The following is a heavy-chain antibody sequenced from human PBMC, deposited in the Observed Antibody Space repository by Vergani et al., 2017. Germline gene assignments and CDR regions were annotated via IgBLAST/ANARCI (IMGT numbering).Heavy chain of an antibody. J-gene: IGHJ6*02. V-gene: IGHV3-38-3*01. CDR3: ARPYYYGSGTRPMDV. D-gene: IGHD3-10*01. CDR1: GFTVSSNE. Sequence: EVQLVESRGVLVQPGGSLRLSCAASGFTVSSNEMSWVRQAPGKGLEWVSSISGGSTYYADSRKGRFTISRDNSKNTLHLQMNSLRAEDTAVYYCARPYYYGSGTRPMDVWGQGTTVTVSS. CDR2: ISGGST.